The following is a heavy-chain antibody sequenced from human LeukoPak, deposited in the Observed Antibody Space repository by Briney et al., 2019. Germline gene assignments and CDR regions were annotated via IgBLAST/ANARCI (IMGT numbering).Heavy chain of an antibody. J-gene: IGHJ4*02. D-gene: IGHD5-24*01. CDR2: IYYSGST. Sequence: SETLSLXCTVSGGSNSSSSYYWGWTRQPPGKGLEWIGSIYYSGSTYYNPSLKSRVTISVDTSKNQFSLKLSSVTAADTAVYYCARRRMAEYYFDYWGQGTLVTVSS. CDR3: ARRRMAEYYFDY. V-gene: IGHV4-39*01. CDR1: GGSNSSSSYY.